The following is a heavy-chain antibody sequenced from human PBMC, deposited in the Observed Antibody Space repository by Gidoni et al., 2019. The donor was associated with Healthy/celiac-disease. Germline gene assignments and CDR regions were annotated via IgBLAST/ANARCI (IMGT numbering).Heavy chain of an antibody. J-gene: IGHJ4*02. D-gene: IGHD2-2*01. V-gene: IGHV4-30-4*01. CDR1: GGSISSGDYY. CDR2: IYYRGST. Sequence: QVQLQESGPGLVKPSQTLSLTCPVSGGSISSGDYYWRWIRQPPGKGLEWIGYIYYRGSTYYNPSLKSRVTISVDTSKNQFSLKLSSVTAADTAVYYCARVVVVPAAISFDYWGQGTLVTVSS. CDR3: ARVVVVPAAISFDY.